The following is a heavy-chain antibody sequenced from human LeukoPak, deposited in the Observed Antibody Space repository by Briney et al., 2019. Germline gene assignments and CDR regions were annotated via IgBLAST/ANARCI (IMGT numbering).Heavy chain of an antibody. CDR1: GFTFDDYG. D-gene: IGHD1-1*01. Sequence: GGSLRLSCAASGFTFDDYGVSWVRQAPGKGLEWVSGINWNGGSTGYADSVKGRFTISRDNAKNSLYLQMNSLRAEDTALYYCARVGPGTQIYYYYYMDVWGKGTTVTVSS. V-gene: IGHV3-20*04. CDR3: ARVGPGTQIYYYYYMDV. J-gene: IGHJ6*03. CDR2: INWNGGST.